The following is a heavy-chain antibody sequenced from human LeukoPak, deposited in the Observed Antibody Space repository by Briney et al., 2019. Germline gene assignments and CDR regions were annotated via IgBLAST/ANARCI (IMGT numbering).Heavy chain of an antibody. J-gene: IGHJ6*02. CDR1: GLTFSSYA. CDR3: AREGTVTTGYGMDV. Sequence: GGSLRLSCAASGLTFSSYAMNWVRQAPGRGLEWLSSISTGTSHTYYVDSVKGRFTISRDNAKNSLYLQMNSLRAEDTAVYYCAREGTVTTGYGMDVWGQGTTVTVSS. V-gene: IGHV3-21*01. CDR2: ISTGTSHT. D-gene: IGHD4-17*01.